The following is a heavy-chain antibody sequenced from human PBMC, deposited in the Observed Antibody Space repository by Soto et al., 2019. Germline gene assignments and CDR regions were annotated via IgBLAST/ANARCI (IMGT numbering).Heavy chain of an antibody. V-gene: IGHV1-2*04. J-gene: IGHJ5*02. CDR3: ARSEKGYSGYAFLFDP. CDR2: INPNSGGT. CDR1: GYTFTGYY. Sequence: QVQLVQSGAEVKKPGASVKVSCKASGYTFTGYYMHWVRQAPGQGLEWMGWINPNSGGTNYAQKFQGWVTMTRDTSISTAYMELSRLRSDDTAVYYCARSEKGYSGYAFLFDPWGQGTLVTVSS. D-gene: IGHD5-12*01.